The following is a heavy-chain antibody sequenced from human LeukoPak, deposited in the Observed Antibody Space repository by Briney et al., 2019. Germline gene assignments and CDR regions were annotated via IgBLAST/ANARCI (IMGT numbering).Heavy chain of an antibody. CDR3: ARGPLYYDSSGYYYAFDY. D-gene: IGHD3-22*01. J-gene: IGHJ4*02. V-gene: IGHV1-69*05. CDR2: IIPIFGTA. CDR1: GGTFSSYA. Sequence: GSSVKVSCEASGGTFSSYAISWVRQAPGQGLEWMGGIIPIFGTANYAQKFQGRVTITTDESTSTAYMELSSLRSEDTAVYYCARGPLYYDSSGYYYAFDYWGQGTLATVSS.